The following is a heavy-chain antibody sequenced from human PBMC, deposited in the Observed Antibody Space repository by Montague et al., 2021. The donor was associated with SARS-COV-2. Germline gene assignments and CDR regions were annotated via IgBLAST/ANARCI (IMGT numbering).Heavy chain of an antibody. V-gene: IGHV3-23*01. Sequence: SLRLSCAASGFTFNNSAMNWVRQAPGKGLEWVSGSSGSDGGTHYADSVKGRFTISRDNSKNVLYPQMNSLRAEDTALYYCAKDSYYYGLGYGMDVWGQGTTVTVSS. D-gene: IGHD3-10*01. CDR1: GFTFNNSA. CDR2: SSGSDGGT. J-gene: IGHJ6*02. CDR3: AKDSYYYGLGYGMDV.